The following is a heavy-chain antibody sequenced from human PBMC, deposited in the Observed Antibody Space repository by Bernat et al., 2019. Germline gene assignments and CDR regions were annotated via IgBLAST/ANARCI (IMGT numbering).Heavy chain of an antibody. J-gene: IGHJ6*02. D-gene: IGHD3-10*01. Sequence: EVQLVESGGGLVQPGGSLRLSCAASGFTFSSYSMNWVRQAPGKGLEWVSYISSSSSTIYEAEAVKGRFPISRDNAKNSMYLQMNSLRDEDKAGYYCARDYYGSGSYYYYYGMDVWGQGTTVTVSS. CDR3: ARDYYGSGSYYYYYGMDV. CDR2: ISSSSSTI. CDR1: GFTFSSYS. V-gene: IGHV3-48*02.